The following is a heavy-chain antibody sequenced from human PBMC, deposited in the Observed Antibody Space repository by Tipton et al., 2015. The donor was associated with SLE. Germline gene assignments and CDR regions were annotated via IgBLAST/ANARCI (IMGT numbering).Heavy chain of an antibody. CDR3: ARRTTRSSGYFGAFDI. CDR2: IYTSGST. CDR1: GGSISNNSYY. V-gene: IGHV4-61*02. Sequence: TLSLTCTVSGGSISNNSYYWSWIRQPAGKGLEWIGRIYTSGSTNYNPSLKSRVTISVDTSKNQFSLRLSSVTAADTAVYYCARRTTRSSGYFGAFDIWGQGTMVTVSS. D-gene: IGHD3-22*01. J-gene: IGHJ3*02.